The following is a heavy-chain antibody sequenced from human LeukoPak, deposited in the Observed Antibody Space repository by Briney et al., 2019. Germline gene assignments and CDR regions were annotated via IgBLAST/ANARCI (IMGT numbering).Heavy chain of an antibody. V-gene: IGHV3-48*04. J-gene: IGHJ4*02. D-gene: IGHD6-19*01. Sequence: GWSLRLSCAASRFTFSSYSMNWVRQAPGKGLEWVSYISSGSSSIYYADSVKGRFTISRDYAKNSLYLQMNSLRAEDTAVYYCAKVGDSGWYFDYWGQGTLVTVSS. CDR3: AKVGDSGWYFDY. CDR2: ISSGSSSI. CDR1: RFTFSSYS.